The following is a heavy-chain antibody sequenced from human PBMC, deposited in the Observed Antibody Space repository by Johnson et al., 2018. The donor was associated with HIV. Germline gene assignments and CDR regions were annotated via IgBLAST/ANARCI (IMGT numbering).Heavy chain of an antibody. CDR2: ISSSGSTI. CDR3: ARIPGSGWEHDAFDI. V-gene: IGHV3-11*04. CDR1: GFTFSDYY. J-gene: IGHJ3*02. D-gene: IGHD6-19*01. Sequence: QVQLVESGGGLVQPGRSLRLSCVASGFTFSDYYMTWIRQAPRKGLEWVSYISSSGSTIYYADSVKGRFTISRDNARNSLFLQMNSLRAEDTAVYYCARIPGSGWEHDAFDIWGQGTLVTVSS.